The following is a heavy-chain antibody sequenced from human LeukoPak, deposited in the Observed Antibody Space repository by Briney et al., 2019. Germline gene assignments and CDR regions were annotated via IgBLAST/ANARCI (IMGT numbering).Heavy chain of an antibody. J-gene: IGHJ4*02. CDR1: GFTFSSYA. Sequence: GGSLRLSCASSGFTFSSYAMSWVRQAPGKGLEWVAAISGSGGSTYYADSVKGRFTISRDNFKNTLYLQMDSLRAEDTAVYYCAKEVIVGVSFDYWGQGTLVTVSS. CDR2: ISGSGGST. CDR3: AKEVIVGVSFDY. V-gene: IGHV3-23*01. D-gene: IGHD1-26*01.